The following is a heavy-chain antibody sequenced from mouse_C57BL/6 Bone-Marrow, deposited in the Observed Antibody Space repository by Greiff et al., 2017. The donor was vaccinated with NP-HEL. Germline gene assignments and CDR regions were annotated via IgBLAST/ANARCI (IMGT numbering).Heavy chain of an antibody. V-gene: IGHV6-6*01. CDR3: TRIPSITTVVPNSAMDC. Sequence: EVMLVESGGGLVQPGGSMKLSCAASGFTFSDAWMDWVRQSPEKGLEWVAEIRNKANNHATYYAESGKGRFTISRDDPKSSVYLQMTSFRAEDTGIYYWTRIPSITTVVPNSAMDCWNQGTSVTVSS. D-gene: IGHD1-1*01. CDR1: GFTFSDAW. J-gene: IGHJ4*01. CDR2: IRNKANNHAT.